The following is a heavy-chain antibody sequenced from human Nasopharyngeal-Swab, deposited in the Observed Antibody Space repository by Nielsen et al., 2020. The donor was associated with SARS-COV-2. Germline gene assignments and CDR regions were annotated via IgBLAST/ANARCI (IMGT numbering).Heavy chain of an antibody. D-gene: IGHD6-19*01. CDR2: IKQDGSEK. CDR3: AKDMGSSGPEYFDL. V-gene: IGHV3-7*03. Sequence: GESLKISCAASGFTFSSYWMSWVRQAPGKGLEWVANIKQDGSEKYYVDSVKGRFTISRDNAKNSLFLQMNSLRAEDTAVYYCAKDMGSSGPEYFDLWGRGTLVTVSS. J-gene: IGHJ2*01. CDR1: GFTFSSYW.